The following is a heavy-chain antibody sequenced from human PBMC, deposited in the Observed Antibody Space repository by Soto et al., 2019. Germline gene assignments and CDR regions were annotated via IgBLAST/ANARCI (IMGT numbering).Heavy chain of an antibody. CDR3: ARDVPGSGDPFWDY. J-gene: IGHJ4*02. CDR2: ISAYNGNT. CDR1: GYTFTHYG. Sequence: QIQLVQSGAEMKKPGASVKVSCKPSGYTFTHYGVSWLRQAPGQGLEWMGWISAYNGNTDYAHKFQGRVALTTDTSTSTAYMELRGLIPDDTAVYSCARDVPGSGDPFWDYWGQGTLGTVS. D-gene: IGHD2-21*02. V-gene: IGHV1-18*04.